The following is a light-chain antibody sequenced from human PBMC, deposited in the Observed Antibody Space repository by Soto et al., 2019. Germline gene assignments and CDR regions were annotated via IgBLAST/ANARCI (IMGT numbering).Light chain of an antibody. CDR1: ENIARY. J-gene: IGKJ1*01. CDR2: AAS. CDR3: QQSYSNPRT. Sequence: DIQMTQSPSSLSASVRDKDTITSRASENIARYLNWYQQRPGKAPELLISAASSLQSGVPSRFSGGGSGTDFTLTFSSLQPEDFATYYCQQSYSNPRTFGQGTKVDIK. V-gene: IGKV1-39*01.